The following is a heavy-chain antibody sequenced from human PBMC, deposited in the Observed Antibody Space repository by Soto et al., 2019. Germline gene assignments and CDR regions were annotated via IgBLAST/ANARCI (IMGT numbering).Heavy chain of an antibody. V-gene: IGHV1-2*04. CDR2: INPNSGGT. D-gene: IGHD3-22*01. J-gene: IGHJ5*02. Sequence: GASVKVSCKASGYTFTGYYMHWVRQAPGQGLEWMGWINPNSGGTNYAQKFQGWVTMTRDTSISTAYMELSRLRSDDTAVYYCARGGYYYDSSGLTLFDPWGQGTLVTVYS. CDR3: ARGGYYYDSSGLTLFDP. CDR1: GYTFTGYY.